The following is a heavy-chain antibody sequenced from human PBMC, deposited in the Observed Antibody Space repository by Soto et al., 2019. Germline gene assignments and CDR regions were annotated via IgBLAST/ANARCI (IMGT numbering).Heavy chain of an antibody. CDR2: INHSGST. CDR3: ARFSARGVRGVRQNWFDP. Sequence: PSETLSLTCAVYGGSFSGYYWSWIRQPPGKGLEWIGEINHSGSTNYNPSLKSRVTISVDTSKNQFSLKLSSVTAADTAVYYCARFSARGVRGVRQNWFDPWGQGTLVTVSS. V-gene: IGHV4-34*01. J-gene: IGHJ5*02. D-gene: IGHD3-10*01. CDR1: GGSFSGYY.